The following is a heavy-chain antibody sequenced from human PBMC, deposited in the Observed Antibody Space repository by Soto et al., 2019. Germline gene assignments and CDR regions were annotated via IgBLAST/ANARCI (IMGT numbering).Heavy chain of an antibody. J-gene: IGHJ4*02. Sequence: GSLRLSCAASGFTFSSYSMNWVRQAPGKGLEWVSSISSSSSYIYYADSVKGRFTISRDNAKNSLYLQMNSLRAEDTAVYYCARDGYSYGILIFDYWGQGTLVTVSS. V-gene: IGHV3-21*01. CDR3: ARDGYSYGILIFDY. CDR1: GFTFSSYS. CDR2: ISSSSSYI. D-gene: IGHD5-18*01.